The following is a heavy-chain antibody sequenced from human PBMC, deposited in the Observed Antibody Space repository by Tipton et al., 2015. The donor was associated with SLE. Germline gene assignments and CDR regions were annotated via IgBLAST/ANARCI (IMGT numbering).Heavy chain of an antibody. V-gene: IGHV1-18*01. Sequence: QSGAEVKKPGASVKVSCKTSGYTFTSYDISWVRQAPGQGLEWMGWISAYNGKTNYAQKFQGRVTMTTDASTNTAYKEVRSLRSDDTAVYYCARDGDIVVVVAATLFDYWGHRTLVSVSS. CDR1: GYTFTSYD. D-gene: IGHD2-15*01. J-gene: IGHJ4*01. CDR3: ARDGDIVVVVAATLFDY. CDR2: ISAYNGKT.